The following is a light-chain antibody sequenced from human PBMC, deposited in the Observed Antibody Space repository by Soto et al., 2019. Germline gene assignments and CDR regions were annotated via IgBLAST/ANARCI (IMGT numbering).Light chain of an antibody. J-gene: IGLJ1*01. CDR3: FSFTSTNTHV. CDR1: SSDVGGYDY. V-gene: IGLV2-8*01. Sequence: QSALTQPPSASGSPGQSVTISCTGTSSDVGGYDYVSWYQQLPGKAPKLVIYEVNKRPSGVPERFSGSKSGNTASLTVSGLQAEDEADYYCFSFTSTNTHVFGSGTKVTVL. CDR2: EVN.